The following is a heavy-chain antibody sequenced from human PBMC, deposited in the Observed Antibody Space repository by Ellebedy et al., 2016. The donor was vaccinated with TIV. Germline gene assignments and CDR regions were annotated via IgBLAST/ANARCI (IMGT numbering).Heavy chain of an antibody. Sequence: GESLKISCAASGFTFSIYAMSWVRQAPGKGLEWVSLISGSGDSTYYADSVKGRFTISRDNSKNTLYVQMNSLRAEDTAVYYCARRQWLALDLWGQGTLITVSS. CDR3: ARRQWLALDL. CDR2: ISGSGDST. J-gene: IGHJ5*02. V-gene: IGHV3-23*01. D-gene: IGHD6-19*01. CDR1: GFTFSIYA.